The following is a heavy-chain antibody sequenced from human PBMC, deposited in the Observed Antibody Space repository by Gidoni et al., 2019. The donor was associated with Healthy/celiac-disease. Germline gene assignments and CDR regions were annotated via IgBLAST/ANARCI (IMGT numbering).Heavy chain of an antibody. CDR2: ISYDGSNK. CDR1: GFTFSSYG. J-gene: IGHJ3*02. CDR3: AKDFTDYGDYVSVLYAFDI. Sequence: QVQLVESGGGVVQPGRSLRLSCAASGFTFSSYGMHWVRQAPGKGLEWVAVISYDGSNKYYADSVKGRFTISRDNSKNTLYLQMNSLRAEDTAVYYCAKDFTDYGDYVSVLYAFDIWGQGTMVTVSS. D-gene: IGHD4-17*01. V-gene: IGHV3-30*18.